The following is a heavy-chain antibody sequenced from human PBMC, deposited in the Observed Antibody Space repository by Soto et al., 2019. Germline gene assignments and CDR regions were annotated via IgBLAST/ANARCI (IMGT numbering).Heavy chain of an antibody. CDR3: ARRDAVAGPKMYYFDY. CDR1: GYTFTGYY. V-gene: IGHV1-2*02. J-gene: IGHJ4*02. Sequence: ASVKVSCKASGYTFTGYYMHWVRQAPGQGLEWMGWMNSNNGGTNYAQKLQGRVTMTRDTSTNTAYMELSRLRSDDTAVYYCARRDAVAGPKMYYFDYWGQGTLVTVSS. CDR2: MNSNNGGT. D-gene: IGHD6-19*01.